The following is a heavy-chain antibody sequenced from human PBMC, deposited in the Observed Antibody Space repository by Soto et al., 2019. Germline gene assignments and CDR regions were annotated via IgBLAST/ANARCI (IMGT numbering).Heavy chain of an antibody. D-gene: IGHD3-16*01. CDR3: ARWGTTGGLDV. V-gene: IGHV3-30*19. J-gene: IGHJ1*01. CDR2: TSYDGSDK. Sequence: QVQLVESGGGVVQPGTSLRVSCVGSGFTFRSYVIHWVRQAPGKGLVWVALTSYDGSDKYYGDSVRGRFTISRDNSRNTVDLQMDSLRFEDTALYYCARWGTTGGLDVWGQGTLVSVSS. CDR1: GFTFRSYV.